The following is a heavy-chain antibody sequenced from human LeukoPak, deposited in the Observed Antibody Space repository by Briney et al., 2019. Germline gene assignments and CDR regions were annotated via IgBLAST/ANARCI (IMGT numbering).Heavy chain of an antibody. CDR1: GYTLTELS. CDR2: FDPEDGET. CDR3: ATGIGSSIDY. J-gene: IGHJ4*02. D-gene: IGHD2-15*01. Sequence: ASVTVSCTVSGYTLTELSMHWVRQAPGKGLEWMGGFDPEDGETIYAQKFQGRVTMTEDTSTDTAYMELSSLRSEDTAVYYCATGIGSSIDYWGQGTLVTVSS. V-gene: IGHV1-24*01.